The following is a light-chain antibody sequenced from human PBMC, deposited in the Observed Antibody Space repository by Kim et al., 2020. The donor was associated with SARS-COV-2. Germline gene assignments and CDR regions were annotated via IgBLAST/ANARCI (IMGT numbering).Light chain of an antibody. J-gene: IGKJ4*01. V-gene: IGKV3-20*01. CDR2: GAS. Sequence: EIVLTQSPGTLSLSPGERATLSCRASQSVSGSYFAWYQQGPGQAPRLLVYGASNRATGIPDRFSGSGSGTDFTLTISRLEPEDFAVYYCQPYGSSPASFGGGTKVDI. CDR1: QSVSGSY. CDR3: QPYGSSPAS.